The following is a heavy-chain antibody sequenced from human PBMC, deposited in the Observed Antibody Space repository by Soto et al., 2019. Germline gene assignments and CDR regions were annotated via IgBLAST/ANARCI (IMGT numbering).Heavy chain of an antibody. Sequence: QEQLVQSGAEVKKSGSSVKVSCKDTGGLFSSYAVSWVRLAPGQGLAWLGGIIPVFDTVYYAQKFQGRATITADESTNTAYTELSSLRSEDTAMYYCAGVGRGYVWFNEFCGQGTLVTVSS. CDR1: GGLFSSYA. CDR3: AGVGRGYVWFNEF. J-gene: IGHJ1*01. CDR2: IIPVFDTV. V-gene: IGHV1-69*01. D-gene: IGHD3-22*01.